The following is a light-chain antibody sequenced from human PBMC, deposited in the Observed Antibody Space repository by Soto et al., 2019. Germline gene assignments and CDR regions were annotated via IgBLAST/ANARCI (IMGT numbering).Light chain of an antibody. Sequence: QSVLTQPASVSGSPGQSITISCTGTSSDVGSYNLVSWYQQHPGKAPKLMIYEGSKRPSGVSNRFSGSKSGNTASLTISGLQAEDEADHYCCSYAGGSTYVFGTGTKVTVL. CDR2: EGS. CDR1: SSDVGSYNL. J-gene: IGLJ1*01. V-gene: IGLV2-23*01. CDR3: CSYAGGSTYV.